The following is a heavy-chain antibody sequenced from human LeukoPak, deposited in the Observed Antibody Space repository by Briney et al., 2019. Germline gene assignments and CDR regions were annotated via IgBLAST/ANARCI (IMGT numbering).Heavy chain of an antibody. Sequence: SGGFLRLSCAASGFTFSSYGMHWVRQAPGKGLEWVAVIWYDGSNKYYADSVKGRFTISRDNSKNTLYLQMNSLRAEDTAVYYCARGVAVAGGFAFDYWGQGTLVTVSS. CDR1: GFTFSSYG. D-gene: IGHD6-19*01. CDR2: IWYDGSNK. CDR3: ARGVAVAGGFAFDY. V-gene: IGHV3-33*01. J-gene: IGHJ4*02.